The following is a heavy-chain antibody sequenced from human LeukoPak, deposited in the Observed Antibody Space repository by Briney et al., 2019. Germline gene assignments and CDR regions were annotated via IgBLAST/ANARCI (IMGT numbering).Heavy chain of an antibody. V-gene: IGHV4-39*01. D-gene: IGHD1-26*01. Sequence: SETLSLTCTVSGGSISSYYWGWIRQPPGKGLEWIESIYYSGSTYYNPSLKSRVTISVDTSKNQFSLKLSSVTAADTAVYYCARHFPYSGSYYLTGYFDYWGQGTLVTVSS. CDR1: GGSISSYY. CDR2: IYYSGST. J-gene: IGHJ4*02. CDR3: ARHFPYSGSYYLTGYFDY.